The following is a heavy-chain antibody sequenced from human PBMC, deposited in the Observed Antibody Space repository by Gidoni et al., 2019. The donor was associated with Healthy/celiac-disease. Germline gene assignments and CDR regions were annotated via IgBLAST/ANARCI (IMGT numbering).Heavy chain of an antibody. J-gene: IGHJ5*02. D-gene: IGHD3-10*01. Sequence: QVQLQESGPGLVKPSQTLSLTCTVSGCSISSGGYYWSWIRQHPGKGLEWIGYIYYSGSTYYNPSLKSRVTISVDTSKNQFSLKLSSVTAADTAVYYCARTPFGEPSNWFDPWGQGTLVTVSS. CDR2: IYYSGST. V-gene: IGHV4-31*03. CDR3: ARTPFGEPSNWFDP. CDR1: GCSISSGGYY.